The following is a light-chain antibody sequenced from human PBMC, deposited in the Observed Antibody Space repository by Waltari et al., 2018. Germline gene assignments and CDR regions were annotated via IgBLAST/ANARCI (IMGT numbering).Light chain of an antibody. V-gene: IGKV1-33*01. CDR1: SDIAKN. CDR3: QQHDRQPYT. Sequence: DIQMTQSPSSLSTSVGDRVNISCQASSDIAKNLNWYQQKPGKAPKLLNSLASNLETGVPSRFSGSGSGTDFTFTISTLQPEDVATYYCQQHDRQPYTFGQGTEL. CDR2: LAS. J-gene: IGKJ2*01.